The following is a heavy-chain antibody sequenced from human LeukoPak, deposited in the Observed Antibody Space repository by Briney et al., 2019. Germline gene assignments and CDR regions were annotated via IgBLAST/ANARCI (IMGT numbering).Heavy chain of an antibody. CDR1: GGTFSSYA. CDR2: IIPIFGTA. CDR3: ARDGPGSSSWPPGGDY. Sequence: SSVKVSCKASGGTFSSYAISWVRQAPGQGLEWMGGIIPIFGTANYAQKFQGRVTITADESTSTAYMELSSLRSKDTAVYYCARDGPGSSSWPPGGDYWGQGTLVTVSS. J-gene: IGHJ4*02. D-gene: IGHD6-13*01. V-gene: IGHV1-69*01.